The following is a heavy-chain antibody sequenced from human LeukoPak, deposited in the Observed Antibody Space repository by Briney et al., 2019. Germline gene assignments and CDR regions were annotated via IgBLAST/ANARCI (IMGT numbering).Heavy chain of an antibody. CDR2: IYHSGST. J-gene: IGHJ4*02. V-gene: IGHV4-4*02. CDR1: GGSISSSNW. Sequence: SGTLSLTCAVSGGSISSSNWWSWVRQPPGKGLEWIGEIYHSGSTNYNPSLKSRVTISVDKSKNQSSLKLSSVTAADTAVYYCARVPIVVATYYFDYWGQGTLVTVSS. CDR3: ARVPIVVATYYFDY. D-gene: IGHD3-22*01.